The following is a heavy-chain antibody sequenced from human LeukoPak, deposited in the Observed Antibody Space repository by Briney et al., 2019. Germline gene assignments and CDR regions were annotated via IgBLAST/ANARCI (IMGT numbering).Heavy chain of an antibody. CDR3: ARSQYCSSTSCYLLNRSYYYYYMDV. J-gene: IGHJ6*03. V-gene: IGHV5-51*01. Sequence: KNGESLKISCKGSGYSFTSYWIGWVRQMPGKGLEWMGIIYPGDSDTRYSPSFQGQVTISADKSISTAYLQWSSLKASDTAMYYCARSQYCSSTSCYLLNRSYYYYYMDVWGKGTTVTVSS. D-gene: IGHD2-2*01. CDR2: IYPGDSDT. CDR1: GYSFTSYW.